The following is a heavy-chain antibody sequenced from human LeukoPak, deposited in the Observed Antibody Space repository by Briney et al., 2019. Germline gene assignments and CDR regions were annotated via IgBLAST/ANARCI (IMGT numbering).Heavy chain of an antibody. Sequence: GGSLRLSCAASGFTFSSYWMSWVRQAPGKGLEWVANIKQDGSEKYYVDSVKGRFTISRDNAKNSLYLQMNSLRAEDTAVYYCARDGKTYYDFWSGYYTSYYYYMDVWGKGTTVTVSS. CDR2: IKQDGSEK. J-gene: IGHJ6*03. CDR3: ARDGKTYYDFWSGYYTSYYYYMDV. D-gene: IGHD3-3*01. CDR1: GFTFSSYW. V-gene: IGHV3-7*01.